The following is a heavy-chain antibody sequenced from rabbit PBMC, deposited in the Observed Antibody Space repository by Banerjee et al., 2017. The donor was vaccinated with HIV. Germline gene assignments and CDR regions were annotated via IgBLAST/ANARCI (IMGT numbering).Heavy chain of an antibody. Sequence: QSLEESGGDLVKPGASLTLTCTASGFSFSGGYWICWVRQAPGKGLEWIACISDVSGDTYYATWAKDRFTISQTSSTTVTLQMTSLTAADTATYFCARDFGFYYDDSYAAYALNMWGPGTLVTVS. V-gene: IGHV1S40*01. CDR3: ARDFGFYYDDSYAAYALNM. D-gene: IGHD6-1*01. CDR1: GFSFSGGYW. CDR2: ISDVSGDT. J-gene: IGHJ4*01.